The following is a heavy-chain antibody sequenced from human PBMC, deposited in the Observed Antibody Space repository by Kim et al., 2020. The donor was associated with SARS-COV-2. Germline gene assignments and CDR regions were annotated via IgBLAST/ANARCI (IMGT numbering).Heavy chain of an antibody. J-gene: IGHJ3*02. Sequence: GGSLRLSCAASGFTFSSYGMHWVRQAPGKGLEWVAVISYDGSNKYYADSVKGRFTISRDNSKNTLYLQMNSLRAEDTAVYYCANLLIYYDSSGYYSKRNSWSVVPRKDAFDIWGQGTMVTVSS. CDR2: ISYDGSNK. V-gene: IGHV3-30*18. CDR3: ANLLIYYDSSGYYSKRNSWSVVPRKDAFDI. CDR1: GFTFSSYG. D-gene: IGHD3-22*01.